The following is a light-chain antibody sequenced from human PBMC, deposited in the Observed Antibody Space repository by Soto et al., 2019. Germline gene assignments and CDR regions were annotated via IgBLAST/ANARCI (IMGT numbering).Light chain of an antibody. CDR1: QSVRRN. CDR2: GAS. J-gene: IGKJ4*01. Sequence: EIVMTQSPVTLSVSPWERATLSCRASQSVRRNLAWYQQKPGQAPRLLISGASTRATGIPARFSGSGSGTEFTLTISSLQSEDFAVYYCQQYDNWPPLTFGGGTKVEIK. CDR3: QQYDNWPPLT. V-gene: IGKV3-15*01.